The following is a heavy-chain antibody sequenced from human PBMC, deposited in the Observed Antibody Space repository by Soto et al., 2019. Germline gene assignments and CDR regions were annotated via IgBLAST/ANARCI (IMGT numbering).Heavy chain of an antibody. D-gene: IGHD4-17*01. CDR3: ARTDKGDYVPPLDN. J-gene: IGHJ4*02. V-gene: IGHV1-18*01. Sequence: QIHLVQSGAEVKKPGASVRVSCKTSGYTFTNYGISWVRQAPGQGLEWMGLISVYNGDTNYAQNLQGRVTMTTDTSTSTAYLELRSLRSDDTAVYSCARTDKGDYVPPLDNWGQGTLVTVSS. CDR2: ISVYNGDT. CDR1: GYTFTNYG.